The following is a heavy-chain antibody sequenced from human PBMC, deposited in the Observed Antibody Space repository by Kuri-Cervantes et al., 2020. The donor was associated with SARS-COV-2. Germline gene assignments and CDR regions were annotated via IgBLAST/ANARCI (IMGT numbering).Heavy chain of an antibody. CDR2: ISSSSSTI. CDR1: GFTFSSYS. D-gene: IGHD2-21*01. J-gene: IGHJ4*02. CDR3: AKAIGGAIATGGVDY. V-gene: IGHV3-48*01. Sequence: LSLTCAASGFTFSSYSMNWVRQAPGKGLEWVSYISSSSSTIYYADSVKGRFTISRDNAKNSLYLQMNSLRAEDTAVYYCAKAIGGAIATGGVDYWGQGTLVTVSS.